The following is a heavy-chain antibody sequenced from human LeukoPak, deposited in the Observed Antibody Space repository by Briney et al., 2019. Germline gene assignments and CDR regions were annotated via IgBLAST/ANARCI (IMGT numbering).Heavy chain of an antibody. D-gene: IGHD3-22*01. Sequence: ASVKVSCKASGYTFTGYYMHWVRQAPGQGLEWMGWINPNSGGTNYAQKFQGRVTMTRDTSISTAYMELSRLRSDDTAVYYCARDIYDSSGYYYFDYWGQGTLVTVSS. V-gene: IGHV1-2*02. CDR2: INPNSGGT. CDR1: GYTFTGYY. J-gene: IGHJ4*02. CDR3: ARDIYDSSGYYYFDY.